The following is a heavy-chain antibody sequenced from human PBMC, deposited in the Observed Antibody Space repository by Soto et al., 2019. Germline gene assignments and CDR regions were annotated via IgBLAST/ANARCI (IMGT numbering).Heavy chain of an antibody. J-gene: IGHJ6*03. CDR2: INGDGSNT. CDR1: GFTFNNYW. Sequence: EVQLVESGGGLVQPGGSLRLSCAASGFTFNNYWLHWVRQAPGKGLVWVSRINGDGSNTNYADSVTGRFTISRDNAKNTVYLTMNSLRAEDTAVYYCARGARGLYYMDVWGKGTTVTVSS. CDR3: ARGARGLYYMDV. V-gene: IGHV3-74*01.